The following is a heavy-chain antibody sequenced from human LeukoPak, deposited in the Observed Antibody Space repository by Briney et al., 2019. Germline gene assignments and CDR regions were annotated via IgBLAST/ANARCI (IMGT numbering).Heavy chain of an antibody. CDR1: GGTFSSYA. J-gene: IGHJ5*02. CDR2: IIPIFGTA. D-gene: IGHD3-10*01. CDR3: ARDDPWGVEVAVGGFDP. V-gene: IGHV1-69*13. Sequence: SVKVSCKASGGTFSSYAISWVRQAPGQGLEWMGGIIPIFGTANYAQKFQGRVTITADESTSTAYMELSSLRSEDTAVCYCARDDPWGVEVAVGGFDPWGQGTLVTVSS.